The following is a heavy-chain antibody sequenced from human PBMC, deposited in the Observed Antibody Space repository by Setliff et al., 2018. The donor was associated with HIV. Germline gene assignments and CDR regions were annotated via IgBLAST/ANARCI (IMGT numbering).Heavy chain of an antibody. CDR2: IYATGST. J-gene: IGHJ4*02. V-gene: IGHV4-61*02. Sequence: PSETLSLTCTVSGGSIDSGSYYWSWIRQPAGKGLEWIGRIYATGSTNYNPSLKSRVTISVDTSKNRFSLKLSSVTAADTAVYYCARLSLSLVRGIINSGDRFFDYWGQGSLVTVSS. D-gene: IGHD3-10*01. CDR3: ARLSLSLVRGIINSGDRFFDY. CDR1: GGSIDSGSYY.